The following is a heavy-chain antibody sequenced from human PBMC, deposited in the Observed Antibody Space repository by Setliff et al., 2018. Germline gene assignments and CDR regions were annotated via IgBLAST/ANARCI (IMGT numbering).Heavy chain of an antibody. CDR3: TRVTHGLAAPEDY. CDR1: TFTFSKYA. Sequence: GGSLRLSCVASTFTFSKYAITWVRQAPGKGLEWVSSIGASGDRTYYADSVKGRFTISRDNSKNTLSLQMNGLRAEDTAVYYCTRVTHGLAAPEDYWGQGTLVTVSS. V-gene: IGHV3-23*01. D-gene: IGHD3-10*01. CDR2: IGASGDRT. J-gene: IGHJ4*02.